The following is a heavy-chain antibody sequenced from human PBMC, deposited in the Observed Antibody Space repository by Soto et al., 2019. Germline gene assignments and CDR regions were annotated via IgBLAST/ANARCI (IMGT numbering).Heavy chain of an antibody. Sequence: SETLSLTCTVSGGSISSYYWSWIRKPPGKGLERIGNIYYSGSTYYNPSLKSRVTISVDTSKNQFSLKLSSVTAADTAVYYCARLDYDYVWGSYRPFDYWGQGTLVTVSS. CDR1: GGSISSYY. CDR3: ARLDYDYVWGSYRPFDY. CDR2: IYYSGST. V-gene: IGHV4-59*08. D-gene: IGHD3-16*02. J-gene: IGHJ4*02.